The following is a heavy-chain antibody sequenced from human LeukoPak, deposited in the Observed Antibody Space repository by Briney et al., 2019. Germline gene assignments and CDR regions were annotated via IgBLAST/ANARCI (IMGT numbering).Heavy chain of an antibody. V-gene: IGHV3-74*01. CDR2: INNDGRST. Sequence: QPGGSLRLSCVASGFAFTNYGMMWVRQAPGKGLVWVSYINNDGRSTTYADSVKGRFTISRDNAKNSLYLQMNSLRAEDTAVYYCARVTGYYDSSGYIDYWGQGTLVTVSS. D-gene: IGHD3-22*01. CDR3: ARVTGYYDSSGYIDY. J-gene: IGHJ4*02. CDR1: GFAFTNYG.